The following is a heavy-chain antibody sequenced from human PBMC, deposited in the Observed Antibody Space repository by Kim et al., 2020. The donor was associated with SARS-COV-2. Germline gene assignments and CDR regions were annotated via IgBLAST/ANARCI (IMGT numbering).Heavy chain of an antibody. CDR2: LFHTGST. D-gene: IGHD6-19*01. J-gene: IGHJ5*02. CDR1: GGSISSSSSY. Sequence: SETLSLTCTVSGGSISSSSSYWGWIRQPPGKGLQWIGSLFHTGSTYYNPSLKSRVTISVDTSKHQFSLKLTSVTAADTAVYYCAGLGGPRSSGWLNWFDPWGQGTLVTVSS. CDR3: AGLGGPRSSGWLNWFDP. V-gene: IGHV4-39*01.